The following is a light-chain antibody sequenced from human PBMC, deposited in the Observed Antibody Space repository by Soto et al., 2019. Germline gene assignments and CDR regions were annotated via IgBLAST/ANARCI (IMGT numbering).Light chain of an antibody. CDR3: NSFTSSNTWV. CDR1: SSDIGAYNY. V-gene: IGLV2-14*01. CDR2: EVT. Sequence: QSALTQPASVSGSPGQSITISCTGTSSDIGAYNYVSWYQQHPGKAPKLMIFEVTNRPSGVSNRFSGFKSGNTASLTISGLQAEDEADYYCNSFTSSNTWVFGGGTKVTVL. J-gene: IGLJ3*02.